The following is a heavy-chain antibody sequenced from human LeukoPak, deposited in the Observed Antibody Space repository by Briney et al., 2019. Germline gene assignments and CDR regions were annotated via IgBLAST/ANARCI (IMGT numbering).Heavy chain of an antibody. CDR3: VKDRRVYYYDSSFDY. V-gene: IGHV3-64D*09. J-gene: IGHJ4*02. CDR1: GFTFSSYA. D-gene: IGHD3-22*01. CDR2: VSGNGGTT. Sequence: GESLKISCSASGFTFSSYAMHWVRQAPGKGLEYVSGVSGNGGTTYYADSVEGRFTISRDNSKNTLYLQMSSLRVEDTAAYYCVKDRRVYYYDSSFDYWGQGTLVTVSS.